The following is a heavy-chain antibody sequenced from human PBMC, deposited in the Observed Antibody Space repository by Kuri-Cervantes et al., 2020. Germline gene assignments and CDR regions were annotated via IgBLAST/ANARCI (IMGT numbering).Heavy chain of an antibody. Sequence: SLKISCAASGSTFDDYAMHWVRQAPGKGLEWVSGISWNSGSIGYADSVKGRFTISRDNSKNTLYLQMNSLRAEDTAVYYCAKTRWAYGDYGCDYWGQGTLVTVSS. V-gene: IGHV3-9*01. J-gene: IGHJ4*02. CDR2: ISWNSGSI. CDR3: AKTRWAYGDYGCDY. D-gene: IGHD4-17*01. CDR1: GSTFDDYA.